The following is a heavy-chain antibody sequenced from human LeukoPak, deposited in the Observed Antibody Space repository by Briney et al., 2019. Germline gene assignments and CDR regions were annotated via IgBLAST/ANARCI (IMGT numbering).Heavy chain of an antibody. V-gene: IGHV4-39*07. CDR1: GDSSSSSIYY. CDR2: IDYSGST. CDR3: AREYTLYRSGWFLDY. J-gene: IGHJ6*04. D-gene: IGHD6-19*01. Sequence: SETLSLTCAVSGDSSSSSIYYWGWIRQPPGKGLEWIGSIDYSGSTYYNPSLKSRATISIDTSKNQFSLKLSSVTAADTAVYYCAREYTLYRSGWFLDYWGKGTTVTVSS.